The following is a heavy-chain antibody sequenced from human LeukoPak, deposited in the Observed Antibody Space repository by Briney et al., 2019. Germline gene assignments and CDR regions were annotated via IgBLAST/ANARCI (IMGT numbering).Heavy chain of an antibody. CDR2: ISAYSGNT. V-gene: IGHV1-18*01. CDR1: GYTYTSYG. J-gene: IGHJ4*02. CDR3: ASPGSTYQLPPHFDY. Sequence: EASVKVSCKASGYTYTSYGISWVRQAPGQGLEWMGWISAYSGNTNYAQKLQGRVTMTTDTSTSTAYMELRSLRSDDTAVYYCASPGSTYQLPPHFDYWGQGTLVTVSS. D-gene: IGHD2-2*01.